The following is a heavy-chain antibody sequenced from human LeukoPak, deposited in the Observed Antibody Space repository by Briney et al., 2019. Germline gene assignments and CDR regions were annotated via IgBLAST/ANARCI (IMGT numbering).Heavy chain of an antibody. CDR1: GYTFTDSF. CDR2: MNPKHGGA. V-gene: IGHV1-2*02. D-gene: IGHD1-7*01. CDR3: ARGSGTFHYFHY. Sequence: ASVKVSCKPSGYTFTDSFIHWVRQAPGQGLEWMGWMNPKHGGANYAQKFQGRVTMTRDTSISTAYMELTSLTSDDSAVYYCARGSGTFHYFHYWGQGTLVTVSS. J-gene: IGHJ4*02.